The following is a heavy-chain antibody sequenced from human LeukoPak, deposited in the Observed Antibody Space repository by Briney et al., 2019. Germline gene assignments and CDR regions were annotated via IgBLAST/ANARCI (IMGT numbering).Heavy chain of an antibody. CDR1: GCSISSYY. CDR2: IYTSGST. Sequence: PSETLSLTCTVSGCSISSYYWSWIRQPAGKGLEWIGRIYTSGSTNYNPSLKSRVTISVDKSKNQFSLKLSSVTAADTAVYYCARDGWISGGYFDYWGQGTLVTVS. J-gene: IGHJ4*02. CDR3: ARDGWISGGYFDY. V-gene: IGHV4-4*07. D-gene: IGHD5-12*01.